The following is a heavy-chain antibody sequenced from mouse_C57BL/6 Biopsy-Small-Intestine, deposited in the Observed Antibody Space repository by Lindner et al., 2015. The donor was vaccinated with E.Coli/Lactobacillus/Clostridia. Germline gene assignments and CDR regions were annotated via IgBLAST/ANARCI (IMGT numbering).Heavy chain of an antibody. CDR1: DYSFTTYG. CDR3: ARENLGGAFDL. CDR2: INAYDGKT. J-gene: IGHJ3*01. Sequence: SVKVSCKASDYSFTTYGVSWVRQAPGQGLEWMGWINAYDGKTNYAQKFQGRLTMTMDTSTNTIYLELRSLNYGDTAVYYCARENLGGAFDLWGQGTLVTVSS. V-gene: IGHV14-2*02. D-gene: IGHD1-1*02.